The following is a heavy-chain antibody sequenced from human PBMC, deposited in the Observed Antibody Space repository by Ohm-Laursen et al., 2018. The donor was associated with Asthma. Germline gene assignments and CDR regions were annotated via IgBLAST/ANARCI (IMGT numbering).Heavy chain of an antibody. CDR1: GYTFTRFA. D-gene: IGHD3-16*01. J-gene: IGHJ4*02. Sequence: ASVKVSCKVSGYTFTRFAVNWVRQAPGQGLEWLGWINTNTGNPTFAQGLTGRFVLSLDTSVSTAYLQISSLKAEDTAVYYCVRGITFSDYWGQGTLVTVSS. V-gene: IGHV7-4-1*02. CDR3: VRGITFSDY. CDR2: INTNTGNP.